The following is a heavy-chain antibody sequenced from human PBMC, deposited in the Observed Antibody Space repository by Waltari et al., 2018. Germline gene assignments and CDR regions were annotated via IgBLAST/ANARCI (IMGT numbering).Heavy chain of an antibody. CDR3: ARARRQLAGAFDI. J-gene: IGHJ3*02. V-gene: IGHV3-53*02. CDR1: GFTVSSNY. Sequence: EAQLVETGGGLIQPGGSLRLSCAASGFTVSSNYMSWVRQAPGKGLEWVSVIYSGGSTYYADSVKGRFTISRDNSKNTLYLQMNSLRAEDTAVYYCARARRQLAGAFDIWGQGTMVTVSS. D-gene: IGHD6-6*01. CDR2: IYSGGST.